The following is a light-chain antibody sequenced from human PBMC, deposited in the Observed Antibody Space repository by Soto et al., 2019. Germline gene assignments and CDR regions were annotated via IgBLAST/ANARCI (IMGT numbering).Light chain of an antibody. CDR3: QQYNVWLLT. Sequence: DIQMNKSPSTLTAYVGDRVNITCRASQSISSWLAWYQQKPGKAPKLLIYDASSLESGVPSRFSGTGSGTEFTLTISSLQSEDFALYYCQQYNVWLLTFGHGTKVDI. J-gene: IGKJ1*01. CDR2: DAS. CDR1: QSISSW. V-gene: IGKV1-5*01.